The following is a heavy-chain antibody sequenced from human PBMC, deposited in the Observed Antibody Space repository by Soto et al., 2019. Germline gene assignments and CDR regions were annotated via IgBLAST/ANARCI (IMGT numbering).Heavy chain of an antibody. Sequence: SETLSLTCTVSGGSISSGGYXWSWLRQHPGKGLEWIGYIYHSGSTYYNPSLKSRVTISLDTSKNQFSLKLSSVTAADTAVYYCARRWGTYFEFWGQGTLVTVSS. CDR3: ARRWGTYFEF. CDR1: GGSISSGGYX. CDR2: IYHSGST. D-gene: IGHD7-27*01. J-gene: IGHJ4*02. V-gene: IGHV4-31*03.